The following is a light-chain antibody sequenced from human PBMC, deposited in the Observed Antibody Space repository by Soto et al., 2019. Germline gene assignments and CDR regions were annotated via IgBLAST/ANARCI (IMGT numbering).Light chain of an antibody. CDR1: QSVSSSY. Sequence: EIVLTQSPGTLSLSPGERATLSCRASQSVSSSYLAWYQQKPGQAPRLLIYGASSRATGIPDRFSGSGSGTDFTLTISRLEPEHFAVYYCQPYGSSPIFTFGPGTKVDI. CDR3: QPYGSSPIFT. J-gene: IGKJ3*01. CDR2: GAS. V-gene: IGKV3-20*01.